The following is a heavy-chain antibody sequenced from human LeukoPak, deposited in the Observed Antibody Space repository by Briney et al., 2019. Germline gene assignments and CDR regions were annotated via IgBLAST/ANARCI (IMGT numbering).Heavy chain of an antibody. J-gene: IGHJ4*02. CDR1: GGSISSYY. CDR3: ARSTPRGSNFDY. V-gene: IGHV4-59*08. CDR2: IYYSGST. D-gene: IGHD3-10*01. Sequence: SETLSPTCTVSGGSISSYYWSWIRQPPGKGLEWIGYIYYSGSTNYNPSLKSRVTISVDTSKNQFSLKLSSVTAADTAVYYCARSTPRGSNFDYWGQGTLVTVSS.